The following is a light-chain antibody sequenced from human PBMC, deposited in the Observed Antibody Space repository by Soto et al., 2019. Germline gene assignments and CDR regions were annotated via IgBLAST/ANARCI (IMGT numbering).Light chain of an antibody. CDR3: HQYSNWPPWT. Sequence: EIVMTQSPATLSVSPGERATLSCRASQSVTSNLAWYQQKRGQAPRLLIYRASTRATGVPARFSASGSGTEFTLTISSLQSEDSAVYYCHQYSNWPPWTFGPGTKVDIK. J-gene: IGKJ1*01. CDR1: QSVTSN. CDR2: RAS. V-gene: IGKV3-15*01.